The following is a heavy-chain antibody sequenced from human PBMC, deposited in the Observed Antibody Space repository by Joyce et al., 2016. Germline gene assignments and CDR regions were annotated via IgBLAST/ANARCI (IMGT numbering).Heavy chain of an antibody. CDR1: GYTFTNYP. CDR2: LATDTGNP. Sequence: QVQLVQSGSELKKPGASVKVSCKASGYTFTNYPMNWVRQAPGQGLEWMGWLATDTGNPTYAQGFTGRFVFSLDTSVNTAYLQISSLKAEDTAVYYCARGYHWNDPTSVDYWGQGTLVTVSS. D-gene: IGHD1-1*01. J-gene: IGHJ4*02. CDR3: ARGYHWNDPTSVDY. V-gene: IGHV7-4-1*02.